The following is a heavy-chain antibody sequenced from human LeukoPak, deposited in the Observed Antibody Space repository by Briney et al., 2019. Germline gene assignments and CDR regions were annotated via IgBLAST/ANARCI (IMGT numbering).Heavy chain of an antibody. CDR1: GFAFGNFW. CDR3: ARAPIVVVPAALRSRWFDP. V-gene: IGHV3-7*01. J-gene: IGHJ5*02. Sequence: GGSLRLSCAASGFAFGNFWMTWVRQAPGKGLEWVANVRRDESQIHYLDSVKGRFTISRDNAKNSLFLQMNSLRVEDTAVYYCARAPIVVVPAALRSRWFDPWGQGTLVTVSS. CDR2: VRRDESQI. D-gene: IGHD2-2*01.